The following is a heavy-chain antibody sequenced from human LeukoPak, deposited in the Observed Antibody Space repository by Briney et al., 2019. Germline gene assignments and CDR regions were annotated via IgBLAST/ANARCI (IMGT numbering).Heavy chain of an antibody. Sequence: GGSLRLSCAASGFTFSSYSMNWVRQAPGKGLEWVSFISSSSSYIYYADSVKGRFTISRDNAKNSLYLQMNSLRAEDTAVYYCARGGYGYDSSGYTTAENWFDPWGQGTLVTVSS. CDR3: ARGGYGYDSSGYTTAENWFDP. CDR1: GFTFSSYS. V-gene: IGHV3-21*01. D-gene: IGHD3-22*01. J-gene: IGHJ5*02. CDR2: ISSSSSYI.